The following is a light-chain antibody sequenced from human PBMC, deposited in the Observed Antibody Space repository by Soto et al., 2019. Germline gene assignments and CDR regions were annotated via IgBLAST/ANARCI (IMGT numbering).Light chain of an antibody. J-gene: IGKJ1*01. CDR2: GAS. CDR3: QQYNSRT. Sequence: EIVMTQSPATLSVSPGERATLSCRASQSISNNLAWYQQKPGQAPRLLIYGASTRATGIPARFSGSGSGTEFTLTISSLQSEDFAVYYCQQYNSRTFGQGTKVEIK. V-gene: IGKV3-15*01. CDR1: QSISNN.